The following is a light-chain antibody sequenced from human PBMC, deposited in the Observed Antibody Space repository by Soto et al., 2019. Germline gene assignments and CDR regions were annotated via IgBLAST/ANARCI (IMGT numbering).Light chain of an antibody. V-gene: IGKV1D-8*03. CDR3: QQYNSFPWT. Sequence: VIWMTQSPSLLSASTGDRATVSCRMSQGISSYLAWYQQKPGKAPELLIYAASTLQSGVPPRFNGSRSETEFTLTIRNLQPDDFATYYCQQYNSFPWTFGLGTKVDIK. CDR1: QGISSY. J-gene: IGKJ1*01. CDR2: AAS.